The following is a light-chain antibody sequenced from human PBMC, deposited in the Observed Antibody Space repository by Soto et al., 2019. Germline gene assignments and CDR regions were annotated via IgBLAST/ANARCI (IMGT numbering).Light chain of an antibody. V-gene: IGLV1-51*01. CDR3: ETWDTSLSVVL. CDR1: SSNIGNNY. Sequence: QSVLTQPPSVSAAPGQTVTMSCSGSSSNIGNNYVYWYQQFPGTAPKLLIFDNNKRPSGIPDRFSGSKSGTSATLAITVLQTGDEADYYCETWDTSLSVVLFGGGTKLTVL. CDR2: DNN. J-gene: IGLJ2*01.